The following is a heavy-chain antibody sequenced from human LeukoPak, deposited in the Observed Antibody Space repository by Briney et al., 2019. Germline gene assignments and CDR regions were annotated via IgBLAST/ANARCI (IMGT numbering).Heavy chain of an antibody. CDR1: GGSISSGDYY. CDR3: ARAAERAYWYFDL. CDR2: IYYSGST. Sequence: SETLSLTCTVSGGSISSGDYYWSWIRQPPGNGLEWIGYIYYSGSTYYNPSLKSRVTISVDTSKNQFSLKLSSVTAADTAVYYCARAAERAYWYFDLWGRGTLVTVSS. J-gene: IGHJ2*01. V-gene: IGHV4-30-4*02. D-gene: IGHD1-14*01.